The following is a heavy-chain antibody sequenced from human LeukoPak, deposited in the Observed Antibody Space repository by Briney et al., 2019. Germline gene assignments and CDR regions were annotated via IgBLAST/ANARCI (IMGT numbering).Heavy chain of an antibody. CDR2: INHSGST. Sequence: SETVSLTCGVYGGTFSGYYWTWIRQPPGKGLEWIGEINHSGSTTYNPSLKSRVTISVDTSKNQFSLKLSSVTAADTAVYYCASEYYYYDMDVWGQGTTVTVSS. D-gene: IGHD6-6*01. J-gene: IGHJ6*02. V-gene: IGHV4-34*01. CDR1: GGTFSGYY. CDR3: ASEYYYYDMDV.